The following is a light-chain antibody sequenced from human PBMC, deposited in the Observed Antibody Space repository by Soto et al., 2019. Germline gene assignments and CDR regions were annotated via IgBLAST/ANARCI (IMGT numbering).Light chain of an antibody. CDR3: QQYSTWLWT. V-gene: IGKV3-15*01. CDR1: QSVDSK. J-gene: IGKJ1*01. CDR2: GAS. Sequence: EIVMTQSPATLSVSPGERATLSCRASQSVDSKLAWYQQKPGQGPRLLIYGASSRATGIPARFSGSGSGTEFTLTISSLQSEDFAVYYCQQYSTWLWTFGQGTKVEIK.